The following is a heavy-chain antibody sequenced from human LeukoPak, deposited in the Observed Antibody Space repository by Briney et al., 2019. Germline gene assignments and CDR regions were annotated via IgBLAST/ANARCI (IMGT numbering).Heavy chain of an antibody. J-gene: IGHJ4*02. D-gene: IGHD3-9*01. V-gene: IGHV4-31*03. Sequence: SQTLSLTCTVSGGSISSSGYYWSWIRQHPGKGLEWIGYIYYSGSTYYNPSLKSRVTISVDTSKNQFSLKLSSVTAADTAVCYCARAPVDWLLPSRHGGYFDYWGQGTLVTVSS. CDR3: ARAPVDWLLPSRHGGYFDY. CDR1: GGSISSSGYY. CDR2: IYYSGST.